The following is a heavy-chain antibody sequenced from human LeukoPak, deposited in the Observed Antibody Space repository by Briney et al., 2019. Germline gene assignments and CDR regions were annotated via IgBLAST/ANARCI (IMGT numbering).Heavy chain of an antibody. CDR1: GGSISSSSYY. J-gene: IGHJ1*01. CDR3: ARLGPGGWYKGAYFQH. CDR2: IYYSGST. Sequence: SETLSLTCTVSGGSISSSSYYWGWIRQPPGKGLEWIGSIYYSGSTYYNPSLKSRVTISVDTSKNQFSLKLSSVTAADTAVYYCARLGPGGWYKGAYFQHWGQGTLVTV. D-gene: IGHD6-19*01. V-gene: IGHV4-39*01.